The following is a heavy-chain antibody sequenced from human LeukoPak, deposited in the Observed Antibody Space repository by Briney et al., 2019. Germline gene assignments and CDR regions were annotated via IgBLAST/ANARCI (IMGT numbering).Heavy chain of an antibody. D-gene: IGHD6-13*01. Sequence: GGSLRLSCAASGFTFSSYAMSWVRQAPGKGLEWVSAISGSGGSTYYADSVKGRFTISRDNSKNTLYLQMNSLRAEDTAVYCCAKDSGKYSSSWSDAFDIWGQGTMVTVSS. J-gene: IGHJ3*02. CDR3: AKDSGKYSSSWSDAFDI. V-gene: IGHV3-23*01. CDR1: GFTFSSYA. CDR2: ISGSGGST.